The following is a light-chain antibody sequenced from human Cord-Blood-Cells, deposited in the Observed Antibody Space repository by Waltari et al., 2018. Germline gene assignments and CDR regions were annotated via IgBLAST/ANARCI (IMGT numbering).Light chain of an antibody. Sequence: QSVLTQPPSASGTPGQRVTISSSGSSSNIGSTPVNWSQQLPGTAPKLLIYSNNQRPSGVPDRFSGSKSGTSASLAISGLQSEDEADYYCAAWDDSLNGWVFGGGTKLTVL. CDR2: SNN. CDR3: AAWDDSLNGWV. CDR1: SSNIGSTP. V-gene: IGLV1-44*01. J-gene: IGLJ3*02.